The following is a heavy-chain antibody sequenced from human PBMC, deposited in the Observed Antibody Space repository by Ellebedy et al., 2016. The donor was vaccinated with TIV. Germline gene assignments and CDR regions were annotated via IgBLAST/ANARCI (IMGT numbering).Heavy chain of an antibody. Sequence: GESLKISCQGSGYSFTTRWIGWARQMPGKGLEWVGIIHPADSHTKYSTSFQGQVTISADKSISPAYLQLSNLKASDTTIYYCSIAVDGTTWFDPWGQGTLVTVSS. CDR2: IHPADSHT. CDR1: GYSFTTRW. D-gene: IGHD5-24*01. V-gene: IGHV5-51*01. CDR3: SIAVDGTTWFDP. J-gene: IGHJ5*02.